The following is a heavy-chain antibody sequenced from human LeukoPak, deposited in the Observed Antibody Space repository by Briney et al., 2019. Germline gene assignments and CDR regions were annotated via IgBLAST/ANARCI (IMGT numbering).Heavy chain of an antibody. D-gene: IGHD6-13*01. J-gene: IGHJ6*03. V-gene: IGHV1-8*01. CDR2: MNPTSGNT. CDR3: ARAFPGPAAPGHNYHYYTDV. Sequence: ASVKVSCKASGYTFTNYEINWVRQATGQGLEWMGWMNPTSGNTDSAQKFQGRLTMTRNTAITTAYMELTSLTSEDTAVYYCARAFPGPAAPGHNYHYYTDVWGKGTTVTISS. CDR1: GYTFTNYE.